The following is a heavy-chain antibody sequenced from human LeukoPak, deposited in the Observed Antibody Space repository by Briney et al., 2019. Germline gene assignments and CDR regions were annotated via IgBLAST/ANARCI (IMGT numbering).Heavy chain of an antibody. CDR3: ARSRYYYDSSGSPRYFDL. CDR2: IYYSGST. Sequence: SETLSLTCAVYGGSFSGYYWSWIRQPPGKGLEWIGYIYYSGSTNYNPSLKSRVTISVDTSKNQFSLKLSSVTAADTAVYYCARSRYYYDSSGSPRYFDLWGRGTLVTVSS. J-gene: IGHJ2*01. CDR1: GGSFSGYY. V-gene: IGHV4-59*01. D-gene: IGHD3-22*01.